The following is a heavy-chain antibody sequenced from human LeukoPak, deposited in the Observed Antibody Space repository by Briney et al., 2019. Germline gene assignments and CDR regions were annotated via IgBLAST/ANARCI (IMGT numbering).Heavy chain of an antibody. Sequence: SSETLSLTCTVSGYSISSGYYWGWIRQPPGKGLEWIGSIYHSGSTYYNPSLKSRVTISVDTSKNQFSLKLSSVTAADTAVYYCARKVGPTVTTRYYYYYYMDVWGKGTTVTVSS. CDR1: GYSISSGYY. D-gene: IGHD4-17*01. J-gene: IGHJ6*03. CDR3: ARKVGPTVTTRYYYYYYMDV. V-gene: IGHV4-38-2*02. CDR2: IYHSGST.